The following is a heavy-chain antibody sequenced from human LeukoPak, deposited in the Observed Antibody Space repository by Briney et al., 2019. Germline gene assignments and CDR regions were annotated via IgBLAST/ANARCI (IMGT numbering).Heavy chain of an antibody. CDR3: AGGGEAARSLAY. CDR1: GVTSNY. J-gene: IGHJ4*02. V-gene: IGHV3-66*02. CDR2: IYNGGTT. D-gene: IGHD6-6*01. Sequence: GGSLRLSCAASGVTSNYMTWVRQAPGKGLEWVSVIYNGGTTYYADSVKGRFTISRDNSKSTLFLYLQMNSLRTDGTALYYCAGGGEAARSLAYWGQGALVTVSS.